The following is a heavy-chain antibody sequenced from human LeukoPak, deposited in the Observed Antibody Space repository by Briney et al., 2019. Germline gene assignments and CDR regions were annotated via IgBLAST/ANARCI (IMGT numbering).Heavy chain of an antibody. CDR3: ARVGQFDS. CDR1: GFTFTDYW. Sequence: GGSLRLSCAASGFTFTDYWMSWIRQAPGKGLEWISYISISGGTIYYAESVKGRFTISRDNAKSSLYLQMNSLRGEDTAVYYCARVGQFDSWGQGTLVTVSS. J-gene: IGHJ4*02. CDR2: ISISGGTI. V-gene: IGHV3-11*04.